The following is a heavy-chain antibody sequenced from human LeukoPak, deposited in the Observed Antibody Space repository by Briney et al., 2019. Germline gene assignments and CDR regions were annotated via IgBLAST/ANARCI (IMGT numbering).Heavy chain of an antibody. CDR1: GFTFSSYA. Sequence: GGTLRLSCAVSGFTFSSYAMNWVRKGPGKGLEWVSASSGNGGSTYYSEKGLFTISRDNSKNTLYLQMNSLRAADTAVYYCAKGYCSRHSCNETFFDHWGQGALVTVSS. V-gene: IGHV3-23*01. J-gene: IGHJ5*02. CDR2: SSGNGGST. D-gene: IGHD2-2*01. CDR3: AKGYCSRHSCNETFFDH.